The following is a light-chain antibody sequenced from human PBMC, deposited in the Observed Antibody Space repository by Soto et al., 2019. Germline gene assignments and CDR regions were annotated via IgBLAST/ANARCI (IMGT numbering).Light chain of an antibody. CDR2: DAS. V-gene: IGKV3-11*01. CDR1: QSVSRD. CDR3: QQRSNWPYT. J-gene: IGKJ2*01. Sequence: EIVLTQSPATLSLSPGERATLSCRASQSVSRDLAWYQQKPGQAPRLLIYDASNRATGIPARFSASGSGTDFTLTNGSLEPEDFAVYYCQQRSNWPYTFGQGTKLEIK.